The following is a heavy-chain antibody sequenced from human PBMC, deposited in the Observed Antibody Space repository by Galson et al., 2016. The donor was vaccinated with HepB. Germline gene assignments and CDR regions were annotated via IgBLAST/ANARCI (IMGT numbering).Heavy chain of an antibody. CDR2: ISSSSTYI. CDR3: ARDHYDFWSAYIASLGGFIDY. J-gene: IGHJ4*02. D-gene: IGHD3-3*01. Sequence: SLRLSCAASGFTFSTYNMNWVRQAPGKGLEWVSSISSSSTYIYYADSVKGRFTISRDNAKNSLYLQMNSLRAEDTAVYYRARDHYDFWSAYIASLGGFIDYWGQGTLVTVSS. V-gene: IGHV3-21*01. CDR1: GFTFSTYN.